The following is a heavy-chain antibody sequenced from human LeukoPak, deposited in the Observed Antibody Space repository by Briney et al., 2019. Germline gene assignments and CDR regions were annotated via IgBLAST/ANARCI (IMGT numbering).Heavy chain of an antibody. V-gene: IGHV3-7*01. Sequence: GGSLRLSCAASGFTFSSYAMSWVRQAPGKGLEWVANIKEDRSEKYYVDSVKGRFTISRDNAKNSLYLQMNSLRAEDTAVYYCARAFVLTAIKYYYYMDVWGKGTTVTVSS. CDR3: ARAFVLTAIKYYYYMDV. CDR1: GFTFSSYA. CDR2: IKEDRSEK. J-gene: IGHJ6*03. D-gene: IGHD2-2*02.